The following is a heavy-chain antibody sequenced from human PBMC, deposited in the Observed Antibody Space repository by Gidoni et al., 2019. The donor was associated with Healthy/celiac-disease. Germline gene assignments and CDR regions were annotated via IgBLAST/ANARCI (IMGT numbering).Heavy chain of an antibody. CDR2: ISAYNGNT. CDR3: ARDGYCSGGSCSTGDYYYYYYGMDV. J-gene: IGHJ6*02. Sequence: QVQLVQSGAEVKKPGASVKVSCKASGYTFTSYGISWVRQAPGQGLEWMGWISAYNGNTNYAQKLQGRVTMTTDTSTSTAYMELRSLRSDDTAVYYCARDGYCSGGSCSTGDYYYYYYGMDVWGQGTTVTVSS. V-gene: IGHV1-18*01. CDR1: GYTFTSYG. D-gene: IGHD2-15*01.